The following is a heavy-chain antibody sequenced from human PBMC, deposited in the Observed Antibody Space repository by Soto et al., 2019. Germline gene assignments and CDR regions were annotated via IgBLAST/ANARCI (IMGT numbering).Heavy chain of an antibody. CDR2: IIPLFGTA. V-gene: IGHV1-69*01. CDR1: GGTFSSYA. Sequence: QVQLVQSGAEVKKPGSSVKVSCKASGGTFSSYAISWVIQAPGQGLEWMGGIIPLFGTANYEQKFQGRVTITADESTSTADMELSSLRSEDTGVYYCARRGHYCDNPLWIYVIDFWGQGTTVTVSS. J-gene: IGHJ6*02. CDR3: ARRGHYCDNPLWIYVIDF. D-gene: IGHD3-22*01.